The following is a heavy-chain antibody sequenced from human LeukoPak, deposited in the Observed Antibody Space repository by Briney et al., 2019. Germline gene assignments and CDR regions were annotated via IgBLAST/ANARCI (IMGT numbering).Heavy chain of an antibody. Sequence: GASVKVSCKASGYTFTSYGISWVRQAPGQGLEWMGWISAYNGNTNYAQKLQGRVTMTTDTSTSTAYMELRSLRSDDTAVYYCARDRRHSSSWYPYYYYYGMDVWGQGTTVTVSS. J-gene: IGHJ6*02. V-gene: IGHV1-18*01. CDR1: GYTFTSYG. D-gene: IGHD6-13*01. CDR3: ARDRRHSSSWYPYYYYYGMDV. CDR2: ISAYNGNT.